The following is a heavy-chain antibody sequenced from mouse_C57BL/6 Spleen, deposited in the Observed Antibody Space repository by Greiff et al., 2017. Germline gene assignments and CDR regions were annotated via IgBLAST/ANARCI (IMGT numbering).Heavy chain of an antibody. CDR2: IDPSDSET. CDR3: ARRQLRLYAIDY. V-gene: IGHV1-52*01. CDR1: GYTFTSYW. J-gene: IGHJ4*01. Sequence: QVQLQQPGAELVRPGSSVKLSCKASGYTFTSYWMHWVKQRPIQGLEWIGNIDPSDSETHYNQKFKYKVTLTVDKSSITAYMQLSSLTSEVSAVYYCARRQLRLYAIDYWGQGTSVTVSS. D-gene: IGHD3-2*02.